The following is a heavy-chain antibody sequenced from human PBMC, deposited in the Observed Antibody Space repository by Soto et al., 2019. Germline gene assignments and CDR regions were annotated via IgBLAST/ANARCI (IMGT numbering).Heavy chain of an antibody. CDR3: ARGTYYYDSSGGDYYYGMDV. CDR2: MNPNSGNT. J-gene: IGHJ6*02. CDR1: GYTFTSYD. V-gene: IGHV1-8*01. D-gene: IGHD3-22*01. Sequence: ASVKVSCEASGYTFTSYDINWVRQATGQGLEWMGWMNPNSGNTGYAQKFQGRVTMTRNTSISTAYMELSSLRSEDTAVYYCARGTYYYDSSGGDYYYGMDVWGQGTTVTVSS.